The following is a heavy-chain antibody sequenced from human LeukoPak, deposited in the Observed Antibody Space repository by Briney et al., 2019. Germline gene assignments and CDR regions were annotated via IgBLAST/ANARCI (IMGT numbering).Heavy chain of an antibody. CDR1: GYSFSNYY. V-gene: IGHV5-51*01. CDR3: ASRTGSYYPFDS. CDR2: MYPGGSDI. D-gene: IGHD1-26*01. Sequence: GESLRISCKGSGYSFSNYYIDWVRQMPGKGLEWMGVMYPGGSDISYSPSFQGQVTISADKSIDTAYLQWSGLKASDSAMYYCASRTGSYYPFDSWGQGTLVTVSS. J-gene: IGHJ4*02.